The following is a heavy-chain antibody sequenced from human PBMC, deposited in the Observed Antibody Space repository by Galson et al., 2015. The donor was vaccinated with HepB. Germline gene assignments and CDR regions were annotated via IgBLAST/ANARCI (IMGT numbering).Heavy chain of an antibody. D-gene: IGHD4-23*01. J-gene: IGHJ6*03. CDR2: ISTYNGNT. Sequence: SVKVSCKASGHTFTSYGISWVRQAPGQGLEWMGWISTYNGNTDYAQNLQGRVTMTTDTSTSTAYMELSSLRSEDTAVYYCAREVTEGTALNYYYYYMDVWGKGTTVTVSS. CDR3: AREVTEGTALNYYYYYMDV. V-gene: IGHV1-18*04. CDR1: GHTFTSYG.